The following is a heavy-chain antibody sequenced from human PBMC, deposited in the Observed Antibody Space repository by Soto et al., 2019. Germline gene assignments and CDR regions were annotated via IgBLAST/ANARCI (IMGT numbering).Heavy chain of an antibody. J-gene: IGHJ4*02. CDR2: IFSNDEK. CDR1: GFSLSNARMG. D-gene: IGHD1-1*01. Sequence: QVTLKESGPVLVKPTEPLTLTCTVSGFSLSNARMGVSWIRQPPGKALEWLAHIFSNDEKSYSTSLKSRLTISKDTSKSQVVLTMTNMDPVDTATYYCARIGSTGTTWRLAYWGQGTLVTVSS. V-gene: IGHV2-26*01. CDR3: ARIGSTGTTWRLAY.